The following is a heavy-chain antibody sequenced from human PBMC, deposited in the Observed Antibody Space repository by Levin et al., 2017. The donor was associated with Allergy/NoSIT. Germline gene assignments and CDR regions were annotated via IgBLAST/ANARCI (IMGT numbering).Heavy chain of an antibody. CDR1: GGTFSSYA. Sequence: SVKVSCKASGGTFSSYAISWVRQAPGQGLEWMGGIIPIFGTANYAQKFQGRVTITADESTSTAYMELSSLRSEDTAVYYCAREFEYSSSSYSSSWYYYGMDVWGQGTTVTVSS. D-gene: IGHD6-13*01. J-gene: IGHJ6*02. CDR2: IIPIFGTA. CDR3: AREFEYSSSSYSSSWYYYGMDV. V-gene: IGHV1-69*13.